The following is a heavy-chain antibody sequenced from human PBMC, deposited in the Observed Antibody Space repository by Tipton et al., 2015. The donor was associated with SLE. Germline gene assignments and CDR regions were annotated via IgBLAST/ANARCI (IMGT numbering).Heavy chain of an antibody. J-gene: IGHJ4*02. CDR2: IYYSGST. CDR1: GGSISSYY. CDR3: ARRAAGREFDY. V-gene: IGHV4-59*01. D-gene: IGHD6-13*01. Sequence: TLSLTCTVSGGSISSYYWSWIRQPPGKGLEWIGYIYYSGSTNYNPSLKSRVTISVDTSKNQFSLKLSSVTAADTAVYYCARRAAGREFDYWGQGTPVTVSP.